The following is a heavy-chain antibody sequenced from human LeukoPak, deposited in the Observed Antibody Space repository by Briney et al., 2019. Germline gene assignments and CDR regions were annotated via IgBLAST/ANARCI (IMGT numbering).Heavy chain of an antibody. Sequence: SVKVSCKASGYTFTSYGISWVRQAPGQGLEWMGGIIPIFGTTNYAQKFQGRVTITADESTSTAYMELSSLRSEDTAVYYCARDRTTVVANWYFDLWGRGTLVTVSS. CDR3: ARDRTTVVANWYFDL. CDR2: IIPIFGTT. CDR1: GYTFTSYG. J-gene: IGHJ2*01. V-gene: IGHV1-69*13. D-gene: IGHD4-23*01.